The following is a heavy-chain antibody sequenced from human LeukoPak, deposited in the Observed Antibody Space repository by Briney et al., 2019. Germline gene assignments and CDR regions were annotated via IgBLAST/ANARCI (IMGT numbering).Heavy chain of an antibody. CDR2: INPSGGST. CDR3: ARDSHLEFAYFQGADY. V-gene: IGHV1-46*01. Sequence: GASVKVSCKASGYTFTSYYMHWVRQAPGQGLEWMGVINPSGGSTSYAQKFQGRVTMTRDTSTSTVYMELSSLRSEDTAMYYCARDSHLEFAYFQGADYWGQGTLVTVSS. CDR1: GYTFTSYY. J-gene: IGHJ4*02. D-gene: IGHD3-10*01.